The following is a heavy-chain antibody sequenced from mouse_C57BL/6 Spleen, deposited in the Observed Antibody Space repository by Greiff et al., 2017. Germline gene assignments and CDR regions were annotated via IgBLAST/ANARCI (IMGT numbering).Heavy chain of an antibody. Sequence: DVKLVESGGGLVQPGGSMKLSCVASGFTFSNYWMNWVRQSPEKGLEWVAQIRLKSDNYATHYAESVKGRFTISRDDSKSSVYLQMNNLRAEDTGIYYCTVDGYYLWYFDVWGTGTTVTVSS. D-gene: IGHD2-3*01. CDR1: GFTFSNYW. CDR2: IRLKSDNYAT. CDR3: TVDGYYLWYFDV. V-gene: IGHV6-3*01. J-gene: IGHJ1*03.